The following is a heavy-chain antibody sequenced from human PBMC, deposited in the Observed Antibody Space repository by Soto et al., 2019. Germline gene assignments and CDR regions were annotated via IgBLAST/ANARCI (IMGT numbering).Heavy chain of an antibody. CDR1: GFTFSPYT. V-gene: IGHV3-30-3*01. D-gene: IGHD2-21*02. CDR3: ARGGGFCGADCYKGGIDY. Sequence: QVQLVESGGGVGQPGRSLRLSCAASGFTFSPYTMHWLRQTPGKGLEWVAVISYDGSDKNYADSVRGRFTISRDNSKNTLFLQMNSLRAEDTALYYCARGGGFCGADCYKGGIDYWGQGALVTVSS. CDR2: ISYDGSDK. J-gene: IGHJ4*02.